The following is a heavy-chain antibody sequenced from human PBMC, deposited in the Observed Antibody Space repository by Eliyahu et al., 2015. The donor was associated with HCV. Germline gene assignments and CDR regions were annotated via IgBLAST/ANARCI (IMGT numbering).Heavy chain of an antibody. CDR3: ARIFCSGDSCHGGFLDY. CDR1: GFTFXXYY. CDR2: ISSSGRTX. J-gene: IGHJ4*02. D-gene: IGHD2-15*01. Sequence: QEHLVESGGGLVKPGGSLRLSCAASGFTFXXYYMSWIRPAPGKGGGEGLXWXSYISSSGRTXYYADSVKGRFTISRDNARNSLYLQMNSLRAEDTAVYFCARIFCSGDSCHGGFLDYWGQGTLVTVSS. V-gene: IGHV3-11*01.